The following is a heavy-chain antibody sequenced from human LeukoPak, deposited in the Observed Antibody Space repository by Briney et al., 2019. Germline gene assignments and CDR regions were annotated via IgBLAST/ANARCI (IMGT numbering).Heavy chain of an antibody. Sequence: PGGSLRLSCAASGFTFSNAWMSWVRQAPGKGLEWVGRIKSKTDGGTTDYAAPVKGRFTISRDDSKNTLYLQMNSLKTEDTAVYYCTTVWSYGSRAAQAFDIWGQGTMVTVSS. V-gene: IGHV3-15*01. D-gene: IGHD6-13*01. CDR1: GFTFSNAW. CDR3: TTVWSYGSRAAQAFDI. CDR2: IKSKTDGGTT. J-gene: IGHJ3*02.